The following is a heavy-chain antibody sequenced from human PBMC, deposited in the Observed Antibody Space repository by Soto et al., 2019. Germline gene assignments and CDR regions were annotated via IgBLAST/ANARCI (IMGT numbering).Heavy chain of an antibody. CDR3: APKGHYYYYYMDV. CDR1: GFTFSSYA. CDR2: IWHDGSNK. Sequence: GGSLRLSCAASGFTFSSYAMHWVRQAPGKGLEWVAVIWHDGSNKYYADSVKGRFTISRDNAKNSLYLQMNSLRAEDTAVYYCAPKGHYYYYYMDVWGKGTTVTVSS. V-gene: IGHV3-33*03. J-gene: IGHJ6*03.